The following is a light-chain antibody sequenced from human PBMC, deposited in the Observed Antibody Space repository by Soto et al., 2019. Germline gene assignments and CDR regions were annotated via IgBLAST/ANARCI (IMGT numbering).Light chain of an antibody. Sequence: QSVLTQPASVSGSPGQSITISCTGTSSDVGGYNYVSWYQHHPGKAPKLIIYEVNNRPSGVSNRFSGSKSGNTASLTISGLQAEDEADYYCSSYTTSSTLVFGGGTKLTV. CDR3: SSYTTSSTLV. J-gene: IGLJ3*02. V-gene: IGLV2-14*01. CDR1: SSDVGGYNY. CDR2: EVN.